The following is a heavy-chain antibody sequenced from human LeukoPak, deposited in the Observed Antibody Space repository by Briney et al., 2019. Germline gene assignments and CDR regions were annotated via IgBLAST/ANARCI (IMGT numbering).Heavy chain of an antibody. V-gene: IGHV1-69*06. J-gene: IGHJ4*02. D-gene: IGHD3-22*01. Sequence: SVKVSCKASGGTFSSYAISWVRQAPGQGLEWMGRIIPIFGTANHAQKFQGRVTITADKSTSTAYMELSSLRSEDTAVYYCASSRSDSSGYYWLPFDYWGQGTLVTVSS. CDR3: ASSRSDSSGYYWLPFDY. CDR2: IIPIFGTA. CDR1: GGTFSSYA.